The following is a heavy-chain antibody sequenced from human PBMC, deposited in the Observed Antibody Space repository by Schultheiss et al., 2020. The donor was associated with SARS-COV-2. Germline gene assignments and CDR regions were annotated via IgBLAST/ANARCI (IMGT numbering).Heavy chain of an antibody. V-gene: IGHV2-70*01. CDR1: GFSLSTSGMC. CDR2: IDWDDDK. D-gene: IGHD2-15*01. Sequence: SGPTLVKPTQTLTLTCTFSGFSLSTSGMCVSWIRQPPGKALEWLALIDWDDDKYYSTSLKTRLTISKDTSKSQVVLTMTNKDPVDTATYYCARMGDYCSGGSCYLNWFDPWGQGTLVTVSS. CDR3: ARMGDYCSGGSCYLNWFDP. J-gene: IGHJ5*02.